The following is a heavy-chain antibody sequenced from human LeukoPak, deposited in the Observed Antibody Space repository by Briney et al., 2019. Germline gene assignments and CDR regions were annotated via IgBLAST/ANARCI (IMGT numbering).Heavy chain of an antibody. CDR2: IYYSGST. CDR1: GGSISSSSYY. V-gene: IGHV4-39*07. J-gene: IGHJ6*02. Sequence: PSETLSLTCTVSGGSISSSSYYWGWIRQPPGKGLEWIGSIYYSGSTYYNPPLKSRVTISVDTSKNQFSLKLSSVTAADTAVYYCARLLSSYGDYYYYGMDVWGQGTTVTASS. CDR3: ARLLSSYGDYYYYGMDV. D-gene: IGHD4-17*01.